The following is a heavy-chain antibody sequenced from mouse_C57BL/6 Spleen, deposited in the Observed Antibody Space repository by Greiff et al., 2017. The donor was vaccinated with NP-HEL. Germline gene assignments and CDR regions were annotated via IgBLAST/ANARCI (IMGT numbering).Heavy chain of an antibody. CDR2: IHPNSGST. Sequence: QVQLQQPGAELVKPGASVKLSCKASGYTFTSYWMHWVKQRPGQGLEWIGMIHPNSGSTNYNEKFKSKATLTVDKSSSTAYMQLSSLTSEDSAVYYCARDAYYYGSSYGYFDVWGTGTTVTVSS. CDR1: GYTFTSYW. J-gene: IGHJ1*03. D-gene: IGHD1-1*01. V-gene: IGHV1-64*01. CDR3: ARDAYYYGSSYGYFDV.